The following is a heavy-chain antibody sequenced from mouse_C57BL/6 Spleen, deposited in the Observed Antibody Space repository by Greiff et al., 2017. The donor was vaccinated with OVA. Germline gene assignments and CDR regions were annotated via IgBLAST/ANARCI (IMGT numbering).Heavy chain of an antibody. Sequence: QVQLQQPGAELVKPGASVKLSCKASGYTFTSYWMHWVKQRPGRGLEWIGRIVPISGGTKYNEKFKSKATLTVDKPSSTAYMQLSSLTSEDSAVYYCARSGLLLPDYWGQGTTLTVSS. D-gene: IGHD2-1*01. J-gene: IGHJ2*01. CDR2: IVPISGGT. V-gene: IGHV1-72*01. CDR3: ARSGLLLPDY. CDR1: GYTFTSYW.